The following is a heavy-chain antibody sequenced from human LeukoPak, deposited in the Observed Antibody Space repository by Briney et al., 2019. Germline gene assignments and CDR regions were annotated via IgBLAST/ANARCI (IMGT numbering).Heavy chain of an antibody. Sequence: PGGSLRLSCTASGFTFTRYSMNWVRQAPGKGLEGVASISSSSGYINYAHSLKGRFTISRDNAKNSLYLQTNSLRAEDTAVYYCARDRSGSYYVGLSPHDYWGQGTLFTVSS. CDR3: ARDRSGSYYVGLSPHDY. CDR1: GFTFTRYS. D-gene: IGHD1-26*01. V-gene: IGHV3-21*01. CDR2: ISSSSGYI. J-gene: IGHJ4*02.